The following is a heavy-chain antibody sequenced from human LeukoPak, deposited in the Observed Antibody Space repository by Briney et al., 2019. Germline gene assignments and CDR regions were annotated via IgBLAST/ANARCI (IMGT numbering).Heavy chain of an antibody. J-gene: IGHJ4*02. Sequence: SETLSLTCTVSGGSISTYYWSWIRRPPGKGLEWIGYIFYSGNTNYNPSLKSRVTISVDTSKNQFSLKLSSVIAADTAVYYCARGGSSGYDPFDYWGQGTLVTVSS. D-gene: IGHD5-12*01. CDR3: ARGGSSGYDPFDY. CDR1: GGSISTYY. CDR2: IFYSGNT. V-gene: IGHV4-59*13.